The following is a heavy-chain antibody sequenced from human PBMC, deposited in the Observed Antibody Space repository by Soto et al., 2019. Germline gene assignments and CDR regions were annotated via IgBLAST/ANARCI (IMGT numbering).Heavy chain of an antibody. CDR1: GGSISSYY. CDR3: ARGAGRYYDRGACDS. J-gene: IGHJ3*02. V-gene: IGHV4-59*01. Sequence: QVQLQESGPGLVKPSETLSLTCTVSGGSISSYYWSWIRQPPGKGLEWIGYIYYSGITNYNPSLKSRVTISVDTSKNQSSLKLSSVTAADTAVDYCARGAGRYYDRGACDSWGQGKMVTVSS. D-gene: IGHD3-22*01. CDR2: IYYSGIT.